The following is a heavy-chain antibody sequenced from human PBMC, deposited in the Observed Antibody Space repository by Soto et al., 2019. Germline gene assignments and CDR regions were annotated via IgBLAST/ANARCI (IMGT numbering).Heavy chain of an antibody. J-gene: IGHJ6*02. CDR3: TRDHCSGGSCYRPFPYYYYGMDV. V-gene: IGHV3-49*03. D-gene: IGHD2-15*01. Sequence: GGSLRLSCTASGFTFGDYAMSWFRQAPGKGLEWVGFIRSKAYGGTTEYAASVKGRFTISRDDSKSIAYLQMNSLKTEDTAVYYCTRDHCSGGSCYRPFPYYYYGMDVWGQGTTVTVSS. CDR2: IRSKAYGGTT. CDR1: GFTFGDYA.